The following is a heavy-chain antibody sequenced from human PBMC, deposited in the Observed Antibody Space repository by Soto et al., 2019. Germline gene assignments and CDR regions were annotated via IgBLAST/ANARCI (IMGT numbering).Heavy chain of an antibody. CDR1: GYTFTGYY. Sequence: ASVKVSCKASGYTFTGYYMHWVRQATGQGLEWMGWINPNSGGTNYAQKFQGWVTMTRDTSISTAYMELSRLRSDDTAVYYCARWSGYDPRDAFDIWGQGTMVTVSS. V-gene: IGHV1-2*04. D-gene: IGHD5-12*01. J-gene: IGHJ3*02. CDR2: INPNSGGT. CDR3: ARWSGYDPRDAFDI.